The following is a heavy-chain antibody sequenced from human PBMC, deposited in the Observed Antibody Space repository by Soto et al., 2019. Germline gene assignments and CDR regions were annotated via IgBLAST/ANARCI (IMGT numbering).Heavy chain of an antibody. Sequence: GGSLSLSCAASGFTFSSYAMSWVRQAPGKGLEWVSAISGSGGSTYYADSVKGRFTISRDNSKNTLYLQMNSLRAEDTAVYYCAKDLNAIVVVVAATFDYWGQGTLVTVSS. CDR2: ISGSGGST. CDR1: GFTFSSYA. J-gene: IGHJ4*02. D-gene: IGHD2-15*01. CDR3: AKDLNAIVVVVAATFDY. V-gene: IGHV3-23*01.